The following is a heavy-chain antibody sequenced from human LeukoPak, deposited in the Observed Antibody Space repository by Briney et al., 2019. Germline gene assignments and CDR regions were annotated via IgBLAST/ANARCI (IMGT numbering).Heavy chain of an antibody. Sequence: GGSLRLSCAASGFSFSNYAISWVRQPPGKGLEWVSVISGSGGTTFYADTVKGRSTISRDNSNNTLYLQMNSLRVGDTAVYYCAKGRTVLNDALDVWGQGTMVTVSS. J-gene: IGHJ3*01. CDR1: GFSFSNYA. CDR2: ISGSGGTT. V-gene: IGHV3-23*01. CDR3: AKGRTVLNDALDV. D-gene: IGHD4-11*01.